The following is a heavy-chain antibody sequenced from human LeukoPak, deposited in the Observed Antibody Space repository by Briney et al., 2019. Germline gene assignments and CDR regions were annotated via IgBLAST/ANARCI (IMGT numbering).Heavy chain of an antibody. CDR1: GYTFTSYD. CDR2: MNPNSGNT. J-gene: IGHJ6*02. V-gene: IGHV1-8*01. D-gene: IGHD6-19*01. CDR3: AGCHLSSGWLRMDV. Sequence: ASVKVSCKASGYTFTSYDINWVRQATGQGLEWMGWMNPNSGNTGYAQKFQGRVTMTRNTSISTAYMELSSLRSEDTAVYYCAGCHLSSGWLRMDVWGQGTTVTVSS.